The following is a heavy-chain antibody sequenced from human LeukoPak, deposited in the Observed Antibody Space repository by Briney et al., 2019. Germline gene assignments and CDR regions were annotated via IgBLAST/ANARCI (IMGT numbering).Heavy chain of an antibody. Sequence: GASVKVSCKASGGTFSSYAISWVRQAPGQGLEWMGRIIEVLGILNYSQKFQGRVTITADKSTSTAYMELSSLRSEDTAVYYCARGVLTYYDYVWGSYRYSYFDYWGQGTLVTVS. J-gene: IGHJ4*02. CDR3: ARGVLTYYDYVWGSYRYSYFDY. V-gene: IGHV1-69*04. CDR2: IIEVLGIL. CDR1: GGTFSSYA. D-gene: IGHD3-16*02.